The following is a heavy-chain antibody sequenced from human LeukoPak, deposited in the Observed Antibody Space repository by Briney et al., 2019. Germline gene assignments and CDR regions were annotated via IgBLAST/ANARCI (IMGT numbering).Heavy chain of an antibody. CDR3: ARGDSSSWYGRDNWFDP. CDR2: IHYSGST. CDR1: GGSISSSNYY. D-gene: IGHD6-13*01. J-gene: IGHJ5*02. Sequence: KASETLSLTCTVSGGSISSSNYYWGWIRQPPGKGLEWIGSIHYSGSTYYNPSLKSRVTISVDTSKNQFSLKLSSVTAADTAVYYCARGDSSSWYGRDNWFDPWGQGTLVTVSS. V-gene: IGHV4-39*07.